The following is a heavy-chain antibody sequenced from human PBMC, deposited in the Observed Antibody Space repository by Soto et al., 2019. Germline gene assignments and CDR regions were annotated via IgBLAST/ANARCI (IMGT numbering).Heavy chain of an antibody. V-gene: IGHV3-33*01. D-gene: IGHD6-13*01. CDR3: ARGGSSSWYLHWFDP. J-gene: IGHJ5*02. Sequence: QVQLVESGGGVVQPGRSLRLSCAASGFTFSSYGLHWVRQAPGKGLEWVAVVWLDGSNKYYADSVKGRFTISRDNSKNTLYRQMTSLRAEDTAVYYCARGGSSSWYLHWFDPWGQGTLVTVSS. CDR1: GFTFSSYG. CDR2: VWLDGSNK.